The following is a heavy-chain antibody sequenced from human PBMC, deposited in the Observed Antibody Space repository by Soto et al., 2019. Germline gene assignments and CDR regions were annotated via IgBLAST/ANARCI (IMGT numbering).Heavy chain of an antibody. CDR1: GYTFTGYY. D-gene: IGHD2-2*02. V-gene: IGHV1-2*02. Sequence: GASVKVSCKASGYTFTGYYMHWVRQAPGQGLEWMGWINPNSGGTNYAQKFQGRVTMTRDTSISTAYMELSRLRSDDTAVYYCNSRAYCSSTSCYTGYAGMDVWGQGTTVTVSS. CDR3: NSRAYCSSTSCYTGYAGMDV. J-gene: IGHJ6*02. CDR2: INPNSGGT.